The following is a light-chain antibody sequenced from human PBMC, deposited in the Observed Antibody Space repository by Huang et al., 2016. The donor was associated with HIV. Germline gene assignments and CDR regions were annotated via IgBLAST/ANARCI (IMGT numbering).Light chain of an antibody. CDR2: GGS. V-gene: IGKV3-20*01. J-gene: IGKJ1*01. CDR3: QQYGSSSTWT. CDR1: QSVSSSS. Sequence: EIVLTQSPGTLSLSPGERATLSCRASQSVSSSSLAWDQQKPGQAPRLLIYGGSSRTTGSPDRWSGSGSGTDFTLTISRLEPEDFAVYYCQQYGSSSTWTFGQGTKVEIK.